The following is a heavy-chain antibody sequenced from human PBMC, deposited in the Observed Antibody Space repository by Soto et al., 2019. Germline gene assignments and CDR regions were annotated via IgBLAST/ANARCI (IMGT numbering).Heavy chain of an antibody. CDR3: ARDLSLSRLSACGH. Sequence: QVHLVQSGAELKKPGASVKVSCKTSGYTFTSYGITWVRQAPGQGLEWMGWISTCNGHTIYAQNLRDRVTLTTDSSTSTVYMEMRSLRSDDTAFYYCARDLSLSRLSACGHWGPGTLVTVSS. CDR2: ISTCNGHT. V-gene: IGHV1-18*01. D-gene: IGHD6-6*01. J-gene: IGHJ4*02. CDR1: GYTFTSYG.